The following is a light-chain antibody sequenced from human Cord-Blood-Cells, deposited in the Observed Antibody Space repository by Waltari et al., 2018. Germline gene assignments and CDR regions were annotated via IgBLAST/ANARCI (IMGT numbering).Light chain of an antibody. CDR2: DGS. CDR1: SSDVGGYNY. CDR3: CSYAGSYV. V-gene: IGLV2-11*01. Sequence: QSALTQPRSVSGSPRQSVTISCTGTSSDVGGYNYVSWYQQHPGKAPKLMIYDGSKRPAGVPDRFAGSKSGNTASLTISGLQAEDEADYSCCSYAGSYVFATGTKATVL. J-gene: IGLJ1*01.